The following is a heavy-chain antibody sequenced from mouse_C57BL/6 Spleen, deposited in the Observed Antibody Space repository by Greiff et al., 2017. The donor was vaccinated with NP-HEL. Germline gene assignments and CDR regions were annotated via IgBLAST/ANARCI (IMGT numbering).Heavy chain of an antibody. CDR2: ISNGGGST. CDR3: ARHDYYGYFDY. J-gene: IGHJ2*01. Sequence: EVMLVESGGGLVQPGGSLKLSCAASGFTFSDYYMYWVRQTPEKRLEWVAYISNGGGSTYYPDTVKGRFTISRDNAKNTLYLQMSRLKSEDTAMYYCARHDYYGYFDYWGQGTTLTVSS. V-gene: IGHV5-12*01. D-gene: IGHD1-1*01. CDR1: GFTFSDYY.